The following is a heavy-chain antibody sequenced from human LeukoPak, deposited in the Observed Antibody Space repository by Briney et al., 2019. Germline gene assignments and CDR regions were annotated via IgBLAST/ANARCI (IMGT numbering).Heavy chain of an antibody. CDR1: GFTFSSYA. J-gene: IGHJ4*02. D-gene: IGHD6-13*01. CDR3: AIAAAGTHLLDY. V-gene: IGHV3-30*04. CDR2: ISYDGSNK. Sequence: GRSLRLSCAASGFTFSSYAMHWVRQAPGKGLEWVAVISYDGSNKYYADSVKGRFTISRDNSKNTLYLQMNSLRAEDTAVYYCAIAAAGTHLLDYWGQGTLVTVSS.